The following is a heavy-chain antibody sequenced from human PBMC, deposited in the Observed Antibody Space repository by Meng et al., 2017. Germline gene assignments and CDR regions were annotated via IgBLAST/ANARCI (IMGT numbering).Heavy chain of an antibody. CDR1: GFTFSSYS. CDR3: ARTEYYYDSSGYPGGDAFDI. J-gene: IGHJ3*02. V-gene: IGHV3-21*01. D-gene: IGHD3-22*01. CDR2: ISSCSSYI. Sequence: GESLKISCAASGFTFSSYSMNWVRQAPGKGLEWVSSISSCSSYIYYADSVKGRFTISRDNAKNSLYLQMNSRRAEDTAVYYCARTEYYYDSSGYPGGDAFDIWGQGKRVTVSS.